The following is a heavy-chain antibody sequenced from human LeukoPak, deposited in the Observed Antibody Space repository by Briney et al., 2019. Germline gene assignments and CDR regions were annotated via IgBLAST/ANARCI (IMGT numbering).Heavy chain of an antibody. CDR2: IYYSGST. CDR1: GGSISSSSYY. Sequence: SQTLSLTSTVSGGSISSSSYYWGWIRQPPGKGLEWIGSIYYSGSTYYNPSLKSRVTISVDTSKNQFSLKLSSVTAADTAVYYCAGAAAGLLFDYWGQGTLVTVSS. CDR3: AGAAAGLLFDY. V-gene: IGHV4-39*07. J-gene: IGHJ4*02. D-gene: IGHD6-13*01.